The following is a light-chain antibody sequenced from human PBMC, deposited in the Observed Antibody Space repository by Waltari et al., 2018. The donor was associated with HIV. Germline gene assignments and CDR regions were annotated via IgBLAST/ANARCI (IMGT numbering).Light chain of an antibody. CDR2: DVS. V-gene: IGLV2-8*01. Sequence: QSALTQPPSASGSPGQSVTISCTGTSSDVGGYNYVSWYKQHPGKAPKLMIFDVSKRPSGVPDRFSGSKSGNTASLTVSGLQAEDEADYYCGSYSGSKNFAVFGGGTKLTVL. CDR1: SSDVGGYNY. CDR3: GSYSGSKNFAV. J-gene: IGLJ3*02.